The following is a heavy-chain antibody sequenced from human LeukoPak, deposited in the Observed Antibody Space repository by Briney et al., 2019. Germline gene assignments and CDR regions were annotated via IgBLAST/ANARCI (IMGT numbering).Heavy chain of an antibody. Sequence: SETLSLTCAVYGGSFSGYYWSWIRQPPGKGLEWIGEINHSGSTNYNPSLKGRVTISVDTSKNQFSLKLSSVTAADTAVYYCARAPRGSRPFDYWGQGTLVTVSS. CDR2: INHSGST. CDR3: ARAPRGSRPFDY. D-gene: IGHD5-12*01. V-gene: IGHV4-34*01. J-gene: IGHJ4*02. CDR1: GGSFSGYY.